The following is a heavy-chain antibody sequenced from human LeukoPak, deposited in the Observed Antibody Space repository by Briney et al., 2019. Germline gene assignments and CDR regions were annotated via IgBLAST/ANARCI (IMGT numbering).Heavy chain of an antibody. CDR2: ISSNGGST. Sequence: GGSLRLSCAASGFTFSSYAMHWVRQAPGKGLEYVSAISSNGGSTYYANSVKGRFTISRDNSKNTLYLQMGSLRAEDMAVYYCARDGSDIVVVPAAWGYYYYYMDVWGKGTTVTVSS. V-gene: IGHV3-64*01. J-gene: IGHJ6*03. CDR3: ARDGSDIVVVPAAWGYYYYYMDV. D-gene: IGHD2-2*01. CDR1: GFTFSSYA.